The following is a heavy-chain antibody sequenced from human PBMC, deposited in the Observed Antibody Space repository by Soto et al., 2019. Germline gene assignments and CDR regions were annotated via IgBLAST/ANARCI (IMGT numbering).Heavy chain of an antibody. V-gene: IGHV3-48*04. Sequence: EVQLVESGGGLVQPGGSLRLSCAASGFRSSSYSMNWVRQAPGKGPEWVSYIDHSSSSVRYVDSVEGRFTISRDNAKDSLSLQMNSLRVEDTAMYYCAVGIAVARGYFDLWGRGTLVTVSS. D-gene: IGHD6-19*01. CDR2: IDHSSSSV. CDR1: GFRSSSYS. J-gene: IGHJ2*01. CDR3: AVGIAVARGYFDL.